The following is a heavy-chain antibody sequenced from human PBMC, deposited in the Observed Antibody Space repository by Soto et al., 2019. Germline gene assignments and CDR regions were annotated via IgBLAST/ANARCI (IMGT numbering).Heavy chain of an antibody. CDR2: INPNSGGT. CDR1: GYTFTGYY. J-gene: IGHJ6*02. D-gene: IGHD2-21*02. CDR3: ATSSRDLGCSWARYKDKDV. V-gene: IGHV1-2*02. Sequence: ASVKVSCKASGYTFTGYYMHSVRQAPGHGLEWMGWINPNSGGTNYEQKFQGRVTMTRDTSISTAYMEPSRLRSDDTAVYYCATSSRDLGCSWARYKDKDVWGQGTTVTVSS.